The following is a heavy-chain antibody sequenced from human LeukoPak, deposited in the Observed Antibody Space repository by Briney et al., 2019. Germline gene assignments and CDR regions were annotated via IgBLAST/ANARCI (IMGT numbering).Heavy chain of an antibody. Sequence: PGGSLRLSCAASGFSFSGYAIHWVRQAPGKGLEWVASISYNGRNKYYADSVKGRFTISRDNSKNTLYLQMNSLRAEDTAVYYCAKGGVATISFFDYWGQGTLVTVSS. CDR3: AKGGVATISFFDY. V-gene: IGHV3-30*04. CDR1: GFSFSGYA. J-gene: IGHJ4*02. D-gene: IGHD5-12*01. CDR2: ISYNGRNK.